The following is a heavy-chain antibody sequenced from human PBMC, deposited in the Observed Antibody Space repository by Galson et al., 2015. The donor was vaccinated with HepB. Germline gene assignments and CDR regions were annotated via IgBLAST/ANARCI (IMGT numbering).Heavy chain of an antibody. CDR2: TYYRSKWYN. V-gene: IGHV6-1*01. CDR1: GDSVSSNSAA. CDR3: ARGPIVVLMVYADYWYFDL. Sequence: CAISGDSVSSNSAAWNWIRQSPSRGLEWLGRTYYRSKWYNDYAVSVKSRITINPDTSKNQLSLQLNSVTPEDTAVYYCARGPIVVLMVYADYWYFDLWGRGTLVTVSS. J-gene: IGHJ2*01. D-gene: IGHD2-8*01.